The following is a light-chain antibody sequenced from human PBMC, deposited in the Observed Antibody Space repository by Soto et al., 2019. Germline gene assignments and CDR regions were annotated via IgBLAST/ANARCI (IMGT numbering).Light chain of an antibody. V-gene: IGKV3-11*01. J-gene: IGKJ4*01. CDR1: QSVSSY. CDR3: QQRSNWPPT. Sequence: EIVVTQSPATLSLSPGERATLSCRASQSVSSYLAWYQQKPGQAPRLLIYDASNRATGIPARFSGSGSGTDFTLTISSLEPEDFAVYDCQQRSNWPPTFGGGTKVEIK. CDR2: DAS.